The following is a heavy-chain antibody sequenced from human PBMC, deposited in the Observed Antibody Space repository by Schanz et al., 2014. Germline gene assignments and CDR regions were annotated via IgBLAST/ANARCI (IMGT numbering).Heavy chain of an antibody. CDR3: ARVGRNSYGFTSRFDA. V-gene: IGHV4-61*02. CDR2: IYTSGST. Sequence: QVQLQESGPGLVKPSQTLSLTCTVSGGSISSGNYYWNWIRQPAGKGLEWIGRIYTSGSTNYNPSLKSRVTISLDTSQSQFSLRLTSVSSADTAMYYCARVGRNSYGFTSRFDAWGQGTLVAVSS. D-gene: IGHD3-16*01. CDR1: GGSISSGNYY. J-gene: IGHJ5*02.